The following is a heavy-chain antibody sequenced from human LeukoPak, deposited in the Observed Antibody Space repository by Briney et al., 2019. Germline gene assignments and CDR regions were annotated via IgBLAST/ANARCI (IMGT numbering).Heavy chain of an antibody. Sequence: PGGSLRLSCAASGFTFSNNYMSWVRQAPGKGLEWVSVIYSGGSTYYAASVKGRFTISRDNSKNTLYLQMNSLRAEDTAVYYCSRDKSYGDSEDYGGQGTPATVSS. CDR3: SRDKSYGDSEDY. J-gene: IGHJ4*02. D-gene: IGHD4-17*01. CDR2: IYSGGST. CDR1: GFTFSNNY. V-gene: IGHV3-53*01.